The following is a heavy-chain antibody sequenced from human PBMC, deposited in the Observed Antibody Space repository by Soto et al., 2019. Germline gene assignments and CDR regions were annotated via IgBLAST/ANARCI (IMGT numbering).Heavy chain of an antibody. J-gene: IGHJ4*02. D-gene: IGHD5-18*01. CDR1: GFTFSSYW. CDR3: AKGMVDTAMEAIDY. V-gene: IGHV3-7*01. CDR2: IKEDGSEA. Sequence: PGGSLRLSCAASGFTFSSYWMDWVRQAPGKGLEWVANIKEDGSEAKYVDSVKGRFTISRDNSKNTLSLQMNSLRAEDTAVYYCAKGMVDTAMEAIDYWGQGTLVTVSS.